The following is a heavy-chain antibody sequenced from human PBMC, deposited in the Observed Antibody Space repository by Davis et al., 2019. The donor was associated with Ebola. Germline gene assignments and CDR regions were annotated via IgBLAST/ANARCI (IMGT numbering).Heavy chain of an antibody. J-gene: IGHJ4*02. CDR1: GAFVSSGGYS. CDR2: YYYTGST. V-gene: IGHV4-30-4*07. Sequence: MPSETLSLTCAVSGAFVSSGGYSWIWIRQPPGKGLEWIGYYYYTGSTYYSPSLRSRVTISVDKSKNQFSLNLSSVTDADTAVYYCARTVGATALFDFWGQGTLVAVSS. D-gene: IGHD1-26*01. CDR3: ARTVGATALFDF.